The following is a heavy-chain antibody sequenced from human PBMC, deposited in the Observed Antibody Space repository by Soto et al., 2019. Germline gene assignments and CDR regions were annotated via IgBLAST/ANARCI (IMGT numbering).Heavy chain of an antibody. Sequence: QVPLVHSGAEVKRPGASVKVSCKASGYSFTGYYMHWVRQAPGQGLEWMGWIIPHSGETNYAQKFQARGTLTRDTSISTADMQLSGLTSDDTAVYYCARETDDCTNGAHDRWGQGTLVNVSS. J-gene: IGHJ5*02. V-gene: IGHV1-2*02. D-gene: IGHD4-4*01. CDR1: GYSFTGYY. CDR2: IIPHSGET. CDR3: ARETDDCTNGAHDR.